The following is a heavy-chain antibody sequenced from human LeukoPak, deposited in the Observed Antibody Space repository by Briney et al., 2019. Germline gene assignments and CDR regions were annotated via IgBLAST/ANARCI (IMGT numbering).Heavy chain of an antibody. D-gene: IGHD2-21*02. CDR2: IYPGDPDT. J-gene: IGHJ4*02. CDR3: ARLAYCGGDCYWEGLNYFDY. CDR1: GYSFTSYW. Sequence: PGESLKISCKGSGYSFTSYWIGWVRQMPGKGLEWMGIIYPGDPDTRYSPSFQGQVTISADKSISTAYLQWSSLKASDTAMYYCARLAYCGGDCYWEGLNYFDYWGQGTLVTVSS. V-gene: IGHV5-51*01.